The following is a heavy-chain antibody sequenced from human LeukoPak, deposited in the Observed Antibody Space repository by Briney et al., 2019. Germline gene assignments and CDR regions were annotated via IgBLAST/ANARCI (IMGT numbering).Heavy chain of an antibody. CDR3: ARGHYGMDV. CDR1: GFTFSSYW. J-gene: IGHJ6*02. Sequence: GGSLRLSYAASGFTFSSYWMSWVRQAPGKGLNWVANIKEDGSEKYYLDSVKGRFTISRDNAKNSLYLQMNSLRAEDTAVYYCARGHYGMDVWGQGTTVTVSS. CDR2: IKEDGSEK. V-gene: IGHV3-7*03.